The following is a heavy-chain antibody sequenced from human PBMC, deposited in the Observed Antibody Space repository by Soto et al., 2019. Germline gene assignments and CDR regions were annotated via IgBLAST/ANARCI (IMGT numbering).Heavy chain of an antibody. D-gene: IGHD3-10*01. CDR3: ASSAYTNYEYYYGMDV. V-gene: IGHV1-18*01. CDR1: GYTFSNYG. Sequence: QVQLVQSGAEVKKPGASVKVSCKASGYTFSNYGISWVRQAPGQGLAWMGWISPYNGNRNCAQKFLSRVTITTYTSTSTAYMEVRSLRSDYTAVYSCASSAYTNYEYYYGMDVWGQGTTVTVSS. J-gene: IGHJ6*02. CDR2: ISPYNGNR.